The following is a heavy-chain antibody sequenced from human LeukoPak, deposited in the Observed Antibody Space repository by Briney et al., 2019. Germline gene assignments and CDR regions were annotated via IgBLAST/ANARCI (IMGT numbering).Heavy chain of an antibody. CDR1: GFTFSSYW. CDR2: IKQDGSEK. D-gene: IGHD2-15*01. CDR3: ARDLGWFHFDS. Sequence: GGSLRPSCAASGFTFSSYWMSWVRQAPGKGLEWVANIKQDGSEKYYVDSVKGRFTISRDNAKNSLFLQMNSVRAEDTAIYYCARDLGWFHFDSWGQGTLVTVSS. V-gene: IGHV3-7*01. J-gene: IGHJ4*02.